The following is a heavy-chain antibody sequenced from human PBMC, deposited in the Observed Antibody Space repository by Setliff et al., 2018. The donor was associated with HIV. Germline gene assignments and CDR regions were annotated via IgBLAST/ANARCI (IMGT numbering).Heavy chain of an antibody. Sequence: LSLTCTVSGGSISSYYWSWIRQPPGKGLEWIGTIYYSGSTYYNPSLKSRLTISVDTSKNQFSLKLSSVTAADTAVYYCARRDGYSYGFYFDYWGQGTLVTVSS. D-gene: IGHD5-18*01. CDR1: GGSISSYY. J-gene: IGHJ4*02. CDR3: ARRDGYSYGFYFDY. CDR2: IYYSGST. V-gene: IGHV4-39*01.